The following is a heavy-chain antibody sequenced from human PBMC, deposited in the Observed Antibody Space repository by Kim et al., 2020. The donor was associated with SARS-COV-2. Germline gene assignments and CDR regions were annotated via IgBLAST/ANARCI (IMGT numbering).Heavy chain of an antibody. CDR3: AKEVRGYELGFEP. D-gene: IGHD6-13*01. V-gene: IGHV3-23*01. J-gene: IGHJ5*02. Sequence: YADYVKGRLTISRDNSKSTRYRQMNSVRAEDTAVYYCAKEVRGYELGFEPWGQGTLVTVSS.